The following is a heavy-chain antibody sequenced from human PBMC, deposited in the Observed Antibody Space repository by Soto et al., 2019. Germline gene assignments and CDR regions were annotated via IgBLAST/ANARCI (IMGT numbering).Heavy chain of an antibody. CDR2: ISYDGNNK. J-gene: IGHJ6*02. CDR3: STDIGIYGLDV. Sequence: GGSLRLSCAASGFTYSTYTMHWVRQAPGKGLEWVAVISYDGNNKFYADSVKGRFTISRDDSQKTLYLQMNSLKTEDTALYYCSTDIGIYGLDVWGQATIVTGSS. D-gene: IGHD5-18*01. V-gene: IGHV3-30-3*01. CDR1: GFTYSTYT.